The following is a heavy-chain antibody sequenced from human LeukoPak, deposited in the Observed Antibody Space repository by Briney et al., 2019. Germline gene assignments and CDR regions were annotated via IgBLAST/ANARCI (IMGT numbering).Heavy chain of an antibody. CDR2: IYYSGST. J-gene: IGHJ4*02. V-gene: IGHV4-59*08. CDR1: GGSISSYY. CDR3: ARHVVRRTFFDY. D-gene: IGHD2-15*01. Sequence: SETLSLTCTVSGGSISSYYWSWIRQPPGKGLEWIGYIYYSGSTNYNPSLKSRVTISVDTSKNQFSLKLSSVTAADTAEYYCARHVVRRTFFDYWGQGTLVTVSS.